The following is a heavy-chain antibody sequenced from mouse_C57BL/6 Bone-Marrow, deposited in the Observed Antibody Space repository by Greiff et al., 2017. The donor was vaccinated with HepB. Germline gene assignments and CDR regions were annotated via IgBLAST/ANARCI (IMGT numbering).Heavy chain of an antibody. V-gene: IGHV1-55*01. CDR1: GYTFTSYW. D-gene: IGHD2-2*01. Sequence: VQLQQPGAELVKPGASVKMSCKASGYTFTSYWITWVKQRPGQGLEWIGDIYPGSGSTNYNEKFKSKATLTVDKPSSTAYMQLSSLTSEDSAVYYCAREWLRDYYAMDYWGQGTSVTVSS. J-gene: IGHJ4*01. CDR3: AREWLRDYYAMDY. CDR2: IYPGSGST.